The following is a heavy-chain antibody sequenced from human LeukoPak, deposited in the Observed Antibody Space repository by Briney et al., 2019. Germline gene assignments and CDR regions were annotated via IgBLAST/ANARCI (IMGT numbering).Heavy chain of an antibody. CDR1: GFTFSSYA. V-gene: IGHV3-23*01. Sequence: GGSLRLSCAASGFTFSSYAMSWVRQAPGKGLEWVSSISGSGSVTYYADSVKGRFTISRDKSKNTLYLQMNSLRAEDAAVYYRAKGDDYGDYYVSSWGQGTLVTVSS. D-gene: IGHD4-17*01. J-gene: IGHJ5*02. CDR3: AKGDDYGDYYVSS. CDR2: ISGSGSVT.